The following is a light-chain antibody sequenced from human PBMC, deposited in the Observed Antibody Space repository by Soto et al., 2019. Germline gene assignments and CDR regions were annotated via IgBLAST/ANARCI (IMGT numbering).Light chain of an antibody. J-gene: IGKJ1*01. CDR1: QSVSSN. CDR2: GAS. CDR3: QQYNNWPPMA. V-gene: IGKV3-15*01. Sequence: EIVRTQSQATLSVSPGQRATLSCRASQSVSSNLAWYRQKPGQAPRPLVYGASPSATGIPARFSGSGSGKEFTLTIRSLQSEDFAVEYCQQYNNWPPMAFGQGTKVEIK.